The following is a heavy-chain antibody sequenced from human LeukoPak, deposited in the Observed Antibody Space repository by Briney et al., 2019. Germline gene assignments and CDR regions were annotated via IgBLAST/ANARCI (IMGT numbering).Heavy chain of an antibody. CDR3: ARVRSMDGVCYD. Sequence: GGSLRLSCAASGFTFSSYAISWVRQAPGQGLEWMGGVIPIFGTANYAQKFQGRVTITADESTSTAYMELSSLRSDDTAVYYCARVRSMDGVCYDWGQGTLVTVSS. J-gene: IGHJ4*02. V-gene: IGHV1-69*01. CDR1: GFTFSSYA. D-gene: IGHD2-8*01. CDR2: VIPIFGTA.